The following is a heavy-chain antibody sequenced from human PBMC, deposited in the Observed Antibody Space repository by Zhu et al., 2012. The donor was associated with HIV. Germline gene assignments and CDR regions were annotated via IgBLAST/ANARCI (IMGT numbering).Heavy chain of an antibody. V-gene: IGHV3-23*01. CDR3: ANSPPLFDRSGSSYFHY. CDR2: ISTSGGDA. CDR1: GFSFTSYG. J-gene: IGHJ4*02. Sequence: EVHLLESGGGLVQPGGPLRISCVTSGFSFTSYGMSWVRQPPGKGLEWVSGISTSGGDAYYTDSVKGRFTTSRDNSKNTLYLQMNSLRVEDTATYYCANSPPLFDRSGSSYFHYWGQGTLVTVSS. D-gene: IGHD3-22*01.